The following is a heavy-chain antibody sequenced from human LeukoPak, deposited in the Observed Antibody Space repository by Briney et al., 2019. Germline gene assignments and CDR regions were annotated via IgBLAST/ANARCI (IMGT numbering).Heavy chain of an antibody. V-gene: IGHV3-48*01. Sequence: PGGSLRLSCAASAFTFSDYSMNWVRQAPGKGLEWISYISGRSSTIYYADSVRGRFTISRDNAKNSMYLQMNSLRAEDTAVYYCARDRLTSGNYFFGYWGQDNRDTVSS. CDR1: AFTFSDYS. CDR3: ARDRLTSGNYFFGY. J-gene: IGHJ4*02. D-gene: IGHD1-26*01. CDR2: ISGRSSTI.